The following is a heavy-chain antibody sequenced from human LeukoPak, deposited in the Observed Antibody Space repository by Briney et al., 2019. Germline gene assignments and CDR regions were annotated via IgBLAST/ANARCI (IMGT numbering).Heavy chain of an antibody. CDR3: AGTTTVTTSWFDP. V-gene: IGHV5-51*01. CDR1: GYSFTSYW. J-gene: IGHJ5*02. Sequence: GESLKISCKGSGYSFTSYWIGWVRQMPGKGLEWMGIIYPGDSDTRYSPSFQGQVTISADKSISTAYLQWSSLKASDTAMYYCAGTTTVTTSWFDPWGQGTLVTVSS. CDR2: IYPGDSDT. D-gene: IGHD4-11*01.